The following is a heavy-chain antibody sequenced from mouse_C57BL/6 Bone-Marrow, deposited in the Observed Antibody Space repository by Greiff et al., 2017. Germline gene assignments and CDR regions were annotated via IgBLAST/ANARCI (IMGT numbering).Heavy chain of an antibody. CDR1: GFTFSSYT. Sequence: EVKLVESGGGLVKPGGSLKLSCAASGFTFSSYTMSWVRQTPEKRLEWVATISGGGGNTYYPDSVKGRFTISRDNTKNTLYLQRSSLRSEDTALXYCARLRYDSFDYWGQGTTLTVSS. CDR2: ISGGGGNT. CDR3: ARLRYDSFDY. V-gene: IGHV5-9*01. D-gene: IGHD2-4*01. J-gene: IGHJ2*01.